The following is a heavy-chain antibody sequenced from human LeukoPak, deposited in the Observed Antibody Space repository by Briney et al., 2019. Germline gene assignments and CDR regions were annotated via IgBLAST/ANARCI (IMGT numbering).Heavy chain of an antibody. CDR2: IIPIFGKA. Sequence: AAVKVSCKASGGTFSSYAISWVRQAPGQGLEWMGGIIPIFGKANYAQKFQGRVTITADESTSTAYMELSSLRSEDTAVYYCARHEWELTDFDYWGQGTLVT. CDR1: GGTFSSYA. J-gene: IGHJ4*02. D-gene: IGHD1-26*01. CDR3: ARHEWELTDFDY. V-gene: IGHV1-69*13.